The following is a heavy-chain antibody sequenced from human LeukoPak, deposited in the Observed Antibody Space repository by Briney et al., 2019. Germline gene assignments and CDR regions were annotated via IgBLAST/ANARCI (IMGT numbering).Heavy chain of an antibody. Sequence: GESLKISCKGSGYSFSDFWIAWVRQRSGKGLEGMGTIYPGDSHTRYSPSFQGQVIISADKSISTAYLQWSSLKASDTAMYYCARRRDGYNYVGTDYWGQGTLVTVSS. CDR1: GYSFSDFW. CDR2: IYPGDSHT. D-gene: IGHD5-24*01. J-gene: IGHJ4*02. CDR3: ARRRDGYNYVGTDY. V-gene: IGHV5-51*01.